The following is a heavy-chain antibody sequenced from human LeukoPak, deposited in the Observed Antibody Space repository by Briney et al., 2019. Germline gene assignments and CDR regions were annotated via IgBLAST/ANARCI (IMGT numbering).Heavy chain of an antibody. CDR1: GGSISSGDYY. CDR2: ICYSGST. V-gene: IGHV4-30-4*01. J-gene: IGHJ4*02. CDR3: ARVFRRYCGGDCGFDY. D-gene: IGHD2-21*02. Sequence: PSETLSLTCTVSGGSISSGDYYWTWIRQPPGKGLEWIEYICYSGSTYYNPSLRSRVTISVDTSKNQFSLKLSSVTAADTAVYYCARVFRRYCGGDCGFDYWGQGTLVTVSS.